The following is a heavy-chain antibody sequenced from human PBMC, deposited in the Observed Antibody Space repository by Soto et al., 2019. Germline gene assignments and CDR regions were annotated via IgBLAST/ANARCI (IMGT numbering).Heavy chain of an antibody. CDR1: GFSFSTYS. V-gene: IGHV3-23*01. CDR3: ARWSGYADA. Sequence: GGSLRLSCAASGFSFSTYSMAWVRQAAGKGPQWVSGLSGGGANTFYIDSVRGRFTISVDNSKNTVYLQMDSLRADDTAVYYCARWSGYADAWGQGTLVTVSS. D-gene: IGHD4-17*01. CDR2: LSGGGANT. J-gene: IGHJ4*02.